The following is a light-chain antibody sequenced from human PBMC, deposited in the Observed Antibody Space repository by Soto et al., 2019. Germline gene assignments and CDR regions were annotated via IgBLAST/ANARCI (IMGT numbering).Light chain of an antibody. J-gene: IGKJ5*01. V-gene: IGKV3-15*01. CDR2: DVS. CDR1: QGVTTN. CDR3: QQYNNWPFS. Sequence: EIVMTQSPATLSVSPGERATLPCRAGQGVTTNFAWYQQKSGQSPRLLIYDVSIRATGVPARFSATGSETDFTLTISGLQSEDSAVYFCQQYNNWPFSFGQGTRLEIK.